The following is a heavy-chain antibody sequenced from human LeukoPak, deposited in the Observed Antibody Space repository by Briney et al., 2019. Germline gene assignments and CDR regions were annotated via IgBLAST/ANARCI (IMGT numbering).Heavy chain of an antibody. D-gene: IGHD2-15*01. CDR2: ISYDGSNK. Sequence: GGSLRLSCAASGFTFSSYGMHWVRQAPGKGLEWVAVISYDGSNKYYADSVKGRFTISRDNSKNTLYLQMNSLRAEDTAVYYCAKRDCSGGSCYNDAFDIWGQGTMVTVSS. CDR3: AKRDCSGGSCYNDAFDI. CDR1: GFTFSSYG. V-gene: IGHV3-30*18. J-gene: IGHJ3*02.